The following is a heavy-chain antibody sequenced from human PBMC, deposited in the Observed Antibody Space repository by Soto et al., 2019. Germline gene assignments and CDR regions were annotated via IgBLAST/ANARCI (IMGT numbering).Heavy chain of an antibody. CDR2: MNPNSGNT. CDR3: ARPGYSSSWWTLDY. CDR1: GYTFTSYD. V-gene: IGHV1-8*01. Sequence: QVQLVQSGAEVKKPGASVKVSCKASGYTFTSYDINWVRQATGQGLEWMGWMNPNSGNTGYAQKCQGRVTMTRNTSISTAYMELSSLRAEDTAVYYCARPGYSSSWWTLDYWGQGTLVTVSS. D-gene: IGHD6-13*01. J-gene: IGHJ4*02.